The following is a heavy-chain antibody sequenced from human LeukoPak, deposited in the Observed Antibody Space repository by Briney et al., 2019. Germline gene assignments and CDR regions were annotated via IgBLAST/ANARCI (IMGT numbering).Heavy chain of an antibody. CDR3: ARQSLGASGLDH. V-gene: IGHV3-30*03. Sequence: TGGSLRLSCAVSGFRFNSHHMHWVRQAPNKGREWVAVAPHDRSSPSHAASVNGRFTISRDNSKDTLFLHMDSLRVDDTAIYYCARQSLGASGLDHWGQGVLVTVSS. D-gene: IGHD1-26*01. CDR1: GFRFNSHH. CDR2: APHDRSSP. J-gene: IGHJ4*02.